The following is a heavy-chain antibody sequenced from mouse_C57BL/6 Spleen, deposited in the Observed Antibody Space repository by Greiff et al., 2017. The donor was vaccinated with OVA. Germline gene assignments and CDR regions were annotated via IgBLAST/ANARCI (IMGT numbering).Heavy chain of an antibody. Sequence: VQLQQSGTVLARPGASVKMSCKTSGYTFTSYWMHWVKQRPGQGLEWIGAIYPGNSDTSYNQNFKGKAKLTAVTSASTAYMELSSLTNEDSAVYYCTRERDYGSSYAMDYWGQGTSVTVSS. CDR2: IYPGNSDT. CDR3: TRERDYGSSYAMDY. CDR1: GYTFTSYW. J-gene: IGHJ4*01. D-gene: IGHD1-1*01. V-gene: IGHV1-5*01.